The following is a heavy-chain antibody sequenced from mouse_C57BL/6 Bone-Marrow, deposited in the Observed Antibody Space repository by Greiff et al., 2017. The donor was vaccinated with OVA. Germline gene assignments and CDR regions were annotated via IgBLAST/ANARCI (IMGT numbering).Heavy chain of an antibody. D-gene: IGHD1-1*01. CDR1: GYSITSGYY. J-gene: IGHJ3*01. CDR3: ARNYYGSSYEWFAY. V-gene: IGHV3-6*01. CDR2: ISYDGSN. Sequence: EVQLVESGPGLVKPSQSLSLTCSVTGYSITSGYYWNWIRQFPGNKLEWMGYISYDGSNNYNPSLKNRISITRDTSKNQFFLKLNSVTTEDTATYYCARNYYGSSYEWFAYWGQGTLVTVSA.